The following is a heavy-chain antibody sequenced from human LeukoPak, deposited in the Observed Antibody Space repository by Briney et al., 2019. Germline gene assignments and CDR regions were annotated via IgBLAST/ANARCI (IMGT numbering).Heavy chain of an antibody. CDR2: ISSNGSAV. Sequence: GGSLRLSCAASGFTLSDYYMSWIRQAPGKGQEWVSYISSNGSAVYYPDSVKGRFTISRDNAKNSLYLQMNSLRAEDTALYYCARESSWAHDYWGQGTLVTVSS. CDR1: GFTLSDYY. V-gene: IGHV3-11*01. CDR3: ARESSWAHDY. J-gene: IGHJ4*02. D-gene: IGHD6-13*01.